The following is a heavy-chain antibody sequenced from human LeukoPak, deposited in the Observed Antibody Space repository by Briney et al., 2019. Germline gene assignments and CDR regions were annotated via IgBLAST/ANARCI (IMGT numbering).Heavy chain of an antibody. J-gene: IGHJ4*02. V-gene: IGHV3-7*01. D-gene: IGHD5-12*01. CDR1: GFTFSTYW. CDR2: IKQGGSEK. Sequence: GGSLRLSCAASGFTFSTYWMSWVRQAPGKGLEWVANIKQGGSEKYYVDSVKGRFTISRDNAKNSLYLQMNSLRAEDTAVYYCAKGRVATIVGYFDYWGQGTLVTVSS. CDR3: AKGRVATIVGYFDY.